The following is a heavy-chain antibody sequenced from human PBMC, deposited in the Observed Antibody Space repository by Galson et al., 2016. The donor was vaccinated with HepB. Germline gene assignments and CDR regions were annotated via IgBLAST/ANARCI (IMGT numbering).Heavy chain of an antibody. CDR1: GGSISGYY. Sequence: TLSLTCAVHGGSISGYYWSWIRQPPGKGLEWIGEINHTGGTSYTPSLRGRVSISVDTPKNELSLKLASVTAADAAVYFCARSSRRPNQLLLYYYGLDVWGQGTTVAVSS. CDR3: ARSSRRPNQLLLYYYGLDV. D-gene: IGHD2-2*01. V-gene: IGHV4-34*01. CDR2: INHTGGT. J-gene: IGHJ6*02.